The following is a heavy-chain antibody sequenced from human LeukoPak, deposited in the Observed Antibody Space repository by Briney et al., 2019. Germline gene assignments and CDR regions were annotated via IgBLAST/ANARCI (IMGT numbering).Heavy chain of an antibody. Sequence: ASVKVSCKASGYTLTGYYFHWVRQAPGQGLEWMGWINPNSGGTNHAQKFQGRVTMTRDTSISAAYMELSRLRSDDTAVYYCANRYNWNDFQSNAFDIWGQGTMLTVSS. D-gene: IGHD1-20*01. V-gene: IGHV1-2*02. CDR3: ANRYNWNDFQSNAFDI. J-gene: IGHJ3*02. CDR1: GYTLTGYY. CDR2: INPNSGGT.